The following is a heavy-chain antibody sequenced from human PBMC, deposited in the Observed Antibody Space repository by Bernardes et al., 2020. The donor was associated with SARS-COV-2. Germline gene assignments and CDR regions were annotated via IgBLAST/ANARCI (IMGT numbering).Heavy chain of an antibody. D-gene: IGHD4-17*01. CDR2: ISWNGGHK. V-gene: IGHV3-9*01. CDR1: GFTFDNYA. CDR3: AKDRSLRTLQLFES. J-gene: IGHJ4*02. Sequence: GGSLRLSCAASGFTFDNYAMHWVRQAPGKGLEWVSGISWNGGHKGYADSVKGRFTISRDNAKNSLYLQMNSLRPEDTALYFCAKDRSLRTLQLFESWGQGSLVTVSS.